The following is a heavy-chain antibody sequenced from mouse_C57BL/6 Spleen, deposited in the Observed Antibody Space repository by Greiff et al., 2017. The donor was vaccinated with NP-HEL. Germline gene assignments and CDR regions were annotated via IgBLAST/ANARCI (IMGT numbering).Heavy chain of an antibody. Sequence: VKVVESGAELARPGASVKLSCKASGYTFTSYGISWVKQRTGQGLEWIGEIYPRSGNTYYNEKFKGKATLTADKSSSTAYMELRSLTSEDSAVYFCARIITTVVAHFDYWGQGTTLTVSS. CDR3: ARIITTVVAHFDY. D-gene: IGHD1-1*01. CDR2: IYPRSGNT. V-gene: IGHV1-81*01. J-gene: IGHJ2*01. CDR1: GYTFTSYG.